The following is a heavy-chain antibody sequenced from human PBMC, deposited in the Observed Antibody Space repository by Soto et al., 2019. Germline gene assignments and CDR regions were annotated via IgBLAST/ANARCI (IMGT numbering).Heavy chain of an antibody. CDR1: GFTFGTYA. CDR3: AKLDFWNSYYGLDV. CDR2: ISGSDGTT. Sequence: GSLRLSCAASGFTFGTYAMSWVCQAPGKGLEWVSSISGSDGTTYYADSVKGRFSISRDKSKNTLYLQMNSLRAEDTAIYYCAKLDFWNSYYGLDVWGQGTTVTVSS. D-gene: IGHD3-3*01. V-gene: IGHV3-23*01. J-gene: IGHJ6*02.